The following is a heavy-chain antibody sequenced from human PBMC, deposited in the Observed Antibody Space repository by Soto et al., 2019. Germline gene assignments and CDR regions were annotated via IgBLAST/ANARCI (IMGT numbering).Heavy chain of an antibody. D-gene: IGHD6-13*01. J-gene: IGHJ6*02. CDR3: ARIAASGRGWDV. CDR2: IKQDGSEE. Sequence: EVQLVESGGGLVQPGGSLRLSCVDSGFTFSSYWMSWVRQAPVKGLEWVGNIKQDGSEENYADSVKGRFTISRDNAKSSMYRQMNSLRVEDTAVYYCARIAASGRGWDVWGQGTTVVVSS. V-gene: IGHV3-7*01. CDR1: GFTFSSYW.